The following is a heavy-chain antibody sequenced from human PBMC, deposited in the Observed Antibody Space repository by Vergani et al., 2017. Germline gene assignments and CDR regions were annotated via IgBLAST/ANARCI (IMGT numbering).Heavy chain of an antibody. V-gene: IGHV3-48*02. J-gene: IGHJ1*01. CDR1: GFTFSTYS. CDR2: NSSSSSTI. Sequence: EVQLVESGGGLVQPGGSLRLSCAASGFTFSTYSVNWVRQAPGKGLEWVAYNSSSSSTIYYADSVKGRFTISRDNAKNSLYLQMNSLRDEDTAVYYCARGAYYDSSGYYYSAEYFHHWGHGTLVTVSS. CDR3: ARGAYYDSSGYYYSAEYFHH. D-gene: IGHD3-22*01.